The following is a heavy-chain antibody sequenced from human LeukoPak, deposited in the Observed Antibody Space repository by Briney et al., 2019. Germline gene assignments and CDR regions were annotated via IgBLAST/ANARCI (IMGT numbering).Heavy chain of an antibody. J-gene: IGHJ4*02. V-gene: IGHV3-15*01. Sequence: GRSLTLSCAASGFTFNNAWMRWFRQAPGKGLEWVGFIRSRTEGGTTDYAAPVKSRLTISRDDSENTLFLQMKSLKTEDTAVYYCTTESWYVGYWGQGTLVTVSS. CDR3: TTESWYVGY. D-gene: IGHD6-13*01. CDR1: GFTFNNAW. CDR2: IRSRTEGGTT.